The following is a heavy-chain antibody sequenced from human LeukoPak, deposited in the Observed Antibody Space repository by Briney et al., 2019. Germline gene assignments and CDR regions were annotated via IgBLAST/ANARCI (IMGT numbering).Heavy chain of an antibody. J-gene: IGHJ4*02. CDR2: ISGSGGST. D-gene: IGHD6-19*01. Sequence: GGSLRLSCAASGFTFSSYAMSWVRQAPGKGLEGGSAISGSGGSTYYADSGKGRFTISRDNSKNTMYLQMNSLRAEDTAVYYCAKNGYSSGWYVVYWGQGTLVTVSS. CDR1: GFTFSSYA. V-gene: IGHV3-23*01. CDR3: AKNGYSSGWYVVY.